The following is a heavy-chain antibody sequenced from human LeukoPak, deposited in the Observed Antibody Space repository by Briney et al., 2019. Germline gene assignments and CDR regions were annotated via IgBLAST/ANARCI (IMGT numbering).Heavy chain of an antibody. V-gene: IGHV4-61*02. J-gene: IGHJ4*02. CDR3: ARERWYYDDSSGYYDY. CDR1: GGSISSGSYY. Sequence: PSETLSLTCTVPGGSISSGSYYWSWIRQPAGTGLEWIGRIYTSGSTNYNPSLKSRVTISVDTSKNQFSLKVSSVTAADTAVYYCARERWYYDDSSGYYDYWGQGTLVTVSS. CDR2: IYTSGST. D-gene: IGHD3-22*01.